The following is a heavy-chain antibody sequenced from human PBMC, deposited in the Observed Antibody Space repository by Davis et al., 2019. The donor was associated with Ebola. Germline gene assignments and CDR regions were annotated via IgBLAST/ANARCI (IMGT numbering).Heavy chain of an antibody. CDR2: INPHNGNT. CDR3: CYGMDV. J-gene: IGHJ6*04. CDR1: GYTFTNYG. V-gene: IGHV1-18*04. Sequence: AASVKVSCKASGYTFTNYGITWVRQAPGQGLEWMGWINPHNGNTNYAQNVQGRVIMTSDTATTTAYMEVGSLRSDDTAVYYCCYGMDVWGKGTTVTVSS.